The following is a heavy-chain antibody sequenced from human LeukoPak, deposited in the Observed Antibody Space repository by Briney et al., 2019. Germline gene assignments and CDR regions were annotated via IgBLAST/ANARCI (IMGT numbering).Heavy chain of an antibody. Sequence: SVKVSCKASGGTFSSYAISWVRQAPGQGLEWMGRIIPIFGTANYAQKFQSRVTITTDESTSTAYMELSSLRSEDTAVYYCARNLKEYEYYYYYMDVWGKGTTVTVSS. J-gene: IGHJ6*03. CDR3: ARNLKEYEYYYYYMDV. CDR2: IIPIFGTA. D-gene: IGHD2/OR15-2a*01. V-gene: IGHV1-69*05. CDR1: GGTFSSYA.